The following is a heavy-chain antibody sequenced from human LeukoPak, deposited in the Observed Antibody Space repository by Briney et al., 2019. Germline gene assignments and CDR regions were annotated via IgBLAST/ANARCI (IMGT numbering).Heavy chain of an antibody. CDR3: AKDLRYYGSGTDY. CDR2: ISGSGGST. D-gene: IGHD3-10*01. V-gene: IGHV3-23*01. J-gene: IGHJ4*02. Sequence: GGSLRLSCAASGFTFSSYAISWVRQAPGKGLEWVSAISGSGGSTYYADSVKGRFTISRDNSKNTLYLQMNSLRAEDTAVYYCAKDLRYYGSGTDYWGQGTLVTVSS. CDR1: GFTFSSYA.